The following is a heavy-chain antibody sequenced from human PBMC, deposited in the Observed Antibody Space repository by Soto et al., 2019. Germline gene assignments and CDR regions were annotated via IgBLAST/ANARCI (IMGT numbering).Heavy chain of an antibody. V-gene: IGHV3-15*01. Sequence: EVQLVESGGGLVKPGGSLRLSCAASGFTFSNAWMSWVRQAPGKGLEWVGRIKSKTDGGTTDYAAPVKGRFTISRDDSKNTLYLQMNRLKTEDTAVYYCTTVGVYYYYGMDVWGQGTTVTVSS. CDR2: IKSKTDGGTT. CDR1: GFTFSNAW. D-gene: IGHD3-16*01. CDR3: TTVGVYYYYGMDV. J-gene: IGHJ6*02.